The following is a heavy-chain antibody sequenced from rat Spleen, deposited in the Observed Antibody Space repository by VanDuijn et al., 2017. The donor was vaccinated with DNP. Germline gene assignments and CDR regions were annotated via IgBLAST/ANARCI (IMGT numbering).Heavy chain of an antibody. J-gene: IGHJ2*01. CDR2: ISYDGGST. Sequence: EVQLVESVFCLVQPGRSLKLSCAASGFTFSDYYLAWVRQAPTKGQEWVAYISYDGGSTYYGDSVKGRFTISRDNAKSTLYLQMDSLRSEDMATYYCARFGYYSGFFDYWGQVVMVTVSS. CDR3: ARFGYYSGFFDY. D-gene: IGHD1-1*01. V-gene: IGHV5-22*01. CDR1: GFTFSDYY.